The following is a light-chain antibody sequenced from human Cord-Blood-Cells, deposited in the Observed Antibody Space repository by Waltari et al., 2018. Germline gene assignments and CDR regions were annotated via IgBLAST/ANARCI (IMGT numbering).Light chain of an antibody. V-gene: IGLV2-14*03. Sequence: QSALTQPASVSGSPGQSITISCTGTSSDVGGYNYVSWYQQHPGKAPKLMIYDVSNRPSGVSNRFSGSKSGNTASLTISGLQAEDEADYYCCSYAGRWVFGGGTKLTVL. CDR1: SSDVGGYNY. CDR3: CSYAGRWV. CDR2: DVS. J-gene: IGLJ3*02.